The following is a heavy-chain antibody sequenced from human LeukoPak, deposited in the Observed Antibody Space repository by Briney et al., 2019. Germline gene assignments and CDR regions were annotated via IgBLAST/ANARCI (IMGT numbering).Heavy chain of an antibody. J-gene: IGHJ4*02. CDR1: GFTFSSYG. CDR2: ISYDGSNK. Sequence: GSLRLSCAASGFTFSSYGMHWVRQAPGKGLEWVAVISYDGSNKYYADSVKGRFTISRDNSKNTLYLQMNSLRAEDTAVYYCAKEGGYNRLIYFDYWGQGTLVTVSS. CDR3: AKEGGYNRLIYFDY. D-gene: IGHD5-24*01. V-gene: IGHV3-30*18.